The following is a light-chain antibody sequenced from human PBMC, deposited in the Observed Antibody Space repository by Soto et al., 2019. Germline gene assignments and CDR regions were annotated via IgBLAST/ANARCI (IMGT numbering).Light chain of an antibody. J-gene: IGKJ4*01. CDR3: QQYDSSPLT. V-gene: IGKV3-20*01. CDR1: QSVSSSF. CDR2: GAS. Sequence: EIVLTQSPGTLSLSPGDRATLSCRASQSVSSSFLAWYQQKPGQAPRLLIYGASSRATGIPDRFSGSGSGTDFTLTISRLEPEDVAVYYCQQYDSSPLTFGGGTKVEIK.